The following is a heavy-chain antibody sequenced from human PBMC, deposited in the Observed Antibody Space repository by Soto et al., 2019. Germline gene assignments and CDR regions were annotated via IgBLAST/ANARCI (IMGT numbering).Heavy chain of an antibody. CDR3: ARGVVAGANYYYYYYMDV. D-gene: IGHD2-15*01. V-gene: IGHV3-33*01. CDR1: GFTFSSYG. J-gene: IGHJ6*03. CDR2: IWYDGSNK. Sequence: GGSLRLSCAASGFTFSSYGMHWVRQAPGKGLEWVAVIWYDGSNKYYADSVKGRFTISRDNSKNTLYLQMNSLRAEDTAVYYCARGVVAGANYYYYYYMDVWGKGTTVTVSS.